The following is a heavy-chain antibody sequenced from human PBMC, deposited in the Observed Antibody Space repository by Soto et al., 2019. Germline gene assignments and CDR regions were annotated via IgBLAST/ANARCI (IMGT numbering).Heavy chain of an antibody. D-gene: IGHD2-15*01. Sequence: GGSLRLSCAASGFTFSSYGMHWVRQAPGKGLEWVAVIWYDGSNKYYADSVKGRFTISRDNSKNTLYLQMNSLRAEDTAVYYCARDGRRYSSGGSCYYFDYWGQGTLVTVSS. CDR3: ARDGRRYSSGGSCYYFDY. CDR1: GFTFSSYG. V-gene: IGHV3-33*01. CDR2: IWYDGSNK. J-gene: IGHJ4*02.